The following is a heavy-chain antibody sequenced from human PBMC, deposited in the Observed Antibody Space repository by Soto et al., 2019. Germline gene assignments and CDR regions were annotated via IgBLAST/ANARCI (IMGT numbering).Heavy chain of an antibody. J-gene: IGHJ4*02. CDR3: ARSTNDYGDRH. V-gene: IGHV1-8*01. Sequence: QVQLVQSGAEVKKPGASVKVSCKASGYTFTSYDIXXXRQATGQGLEWMGWMNPNSGNTGYXQKFQGRVTMTRNTSXXXXXXXXXXLRSEDTAVXXCARSTNDYGDRHWGQGTLVTVSS. D-gene: IGHD4-17*01. CDR2: MNPNSGNT. CDR1: GYTFTSYD.